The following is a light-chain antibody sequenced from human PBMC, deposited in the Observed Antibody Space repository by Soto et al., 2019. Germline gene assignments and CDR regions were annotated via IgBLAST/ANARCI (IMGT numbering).Light chain of an antibody. Sequence: QSVLTQPASVSGSPGQSITISCTGTSSDVGGYNYVSWYQQHPGKAPKLMIYEVSNRPSGVSNRFSGSKSGNTASLTISGLQAEDEADYYCSSYTSSSTNYVFGTGTKVPS. CDR3: SSYTSSSTNYV. CDR1: SSDVGGYNY. V-gene: IGLV2-14*01. CDR2: EVS. J-gene: IGLJ1*01.